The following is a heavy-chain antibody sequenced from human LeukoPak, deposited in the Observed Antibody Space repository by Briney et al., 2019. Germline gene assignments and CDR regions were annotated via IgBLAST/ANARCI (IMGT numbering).Heavy chain of an antibody. CDR3: AQGRLGYSYGAFDH. D-gene: IGHD5-18*01. Sequence: GGSLRLSCAASGFTFSNYAMSWVRQAPGKRLEWVSDISGSGGSTNFADSVKGRFTSSRDNSKNTLYLQMHSLRVEDTAVYYCAQGRLGYSYGAFDHWGQGTLVTVSS. J-gene: IGHJ4*02. CDR1: GFTFSNYA. V-gene: IGHV3-23*01. CDR2: ISGSGGST.